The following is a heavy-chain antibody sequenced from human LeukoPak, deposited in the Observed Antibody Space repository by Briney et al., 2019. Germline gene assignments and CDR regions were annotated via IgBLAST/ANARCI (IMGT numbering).Heavy chain of an antibody. J-gene: IGHJ4*02. V-gene: IGHV1-46*01. Sequence: ASVKVSCKASGYTFTSYYMHWVRQAPGQGLEWMGIINPSGGSTSYAQKFQGRVTMTRDMSTSTVCMELSSLRSEDTAVYYCARVSGTTSLLGYWGQGTLVTVSS. CDR3: ARVSGTTSLLGY. CDR2: INPSGGST. CDR1: GYTFTSYY. D-gene: IGHD1-7*01.